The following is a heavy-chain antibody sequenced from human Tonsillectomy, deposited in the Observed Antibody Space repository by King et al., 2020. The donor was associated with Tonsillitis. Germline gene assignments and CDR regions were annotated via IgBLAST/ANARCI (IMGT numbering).Heavy chain of an antibody. J-gene: IGHJ2*01. D-gene: IGHD3-10*01. CDR3: AKDVIGLSDWYFDL. Sequence: DSVKGRFTISRANSKNTLYLEMNSLRVEDTAVYYCAKDVIGLSDWYFDLWGRGTLVTVSS. V-gene: IGHV3-30*02.